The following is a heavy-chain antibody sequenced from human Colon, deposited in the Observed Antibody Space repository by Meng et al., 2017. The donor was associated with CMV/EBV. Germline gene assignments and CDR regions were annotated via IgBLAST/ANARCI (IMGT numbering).Heavy chain of an antibody. CDR1: GFTFNTYE. V-gene: IGHV3-48*03. CDR2: ISSSGSTI. J-gene: IGHJ4*02. CDR3: AKGLSASQYYFDS. Sequence: GESLKISCAASGFTFNTYEMNWVRQAPGKGLEWVSYISSSGSTIFYADSVKGRFTISRDNAKNSLYLQMNSLRVEDTAVYYCAKGLSASQYYFDSWGQGTLVTVSS. D-gene: IGHD3-16*01.